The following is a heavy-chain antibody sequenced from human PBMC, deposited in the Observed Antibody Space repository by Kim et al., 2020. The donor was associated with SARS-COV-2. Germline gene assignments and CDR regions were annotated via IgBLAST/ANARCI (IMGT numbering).Heavy chain of an antibody. J-gene: IGHJ4*02. Sequence: GGSLRLSCEGSGYIFSHYWMHWVRQXPGKXXEXXSXISSDGSFTXYAEXXKGXFAISXDNAKNTLYLNMNGLRAEXXAVYYFAXFXFDWLLSLWGPGXLVT. D-gene: IGHD3-9*01. CDR1: GYIFSHYW. CDR3: AXFXFDWLLSL. V-gene: IGHV3-74*01. CDR2: ISSDGSFT.